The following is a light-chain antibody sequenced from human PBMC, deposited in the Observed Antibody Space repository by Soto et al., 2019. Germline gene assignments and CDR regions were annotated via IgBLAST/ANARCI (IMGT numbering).Light chain of an antibody. Sequence: QSVLTQAPSVSGTPGQRVTITCSGSSXNIGRNSVNWYQHLPGTAPKLLTHGNNHRPSGVPDRFSGSKSGTSASLAISGLQPEDEADYCCAAWDDSLNEYVFGDGTKVTVL. CDR3: AAWDDSLNEYV. CDR1: SXNIGRNS. J-gene: IGLJ1*01. V-gene: IGLV1-44*01. CDR2: GNN.